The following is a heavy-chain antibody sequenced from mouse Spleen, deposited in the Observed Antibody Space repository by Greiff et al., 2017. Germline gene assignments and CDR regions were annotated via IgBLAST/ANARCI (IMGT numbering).Heavy chain of an antibody. D-gene: IGHD2-4*01. J-gene: IGHJ3*01. CDR3: ARLDYDFFAY. Sequence: QVQLQQSGAELVRPGTSVKMSCKASGYTFSNYWIGWAKQRPGHGLEWIGDIYPGGTYINYNEKFKGKATLTADKSSSTAYMQFSSLTSEDSAIYYCARLDYDFFAYWGQGTLVTVSA. V-gene: IGHV1-63*01. CDR2: IYPGGTYI. CDR1: GYTFSNYW.